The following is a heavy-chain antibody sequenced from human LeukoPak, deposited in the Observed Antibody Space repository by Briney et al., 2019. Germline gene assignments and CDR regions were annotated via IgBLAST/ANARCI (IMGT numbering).Heavy chain of an antibody. CDR3: AKDQAPEGYTVERNWFDP. J-gene: IGHJ5*02. CDR1: GFTFSSYG. CDR2: IWYDGSNK. V-gene: IGHV3-33*06. Sequence: LRLSCAASGFTFSSYGMHWVRQAPGKGLEWVAVIWYDGSNKYYADSEKGRFTISRDNSKNTLYLQMNSLRAEDTAVYYCAKDQAPEGYTVERNWFDPWGQGTLVTVSS. D-gene: IGHD6-13*01.